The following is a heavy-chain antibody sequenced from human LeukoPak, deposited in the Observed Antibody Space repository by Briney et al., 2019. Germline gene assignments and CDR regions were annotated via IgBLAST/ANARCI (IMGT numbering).Heavy chain of an antibody. CDR1: GVTVSSNY. J-gene: IGHJ4*02. CDR3: EGSDLAEVDY. CDR2: IYSGGSA. Sequence: GESLTLSCAASGVTVSSNYMSWVRQAPGKGLEWISDIYSGGSAYYAASLKGRFTISRDNSKNKLYLEMNTLRAEDTAVYYCEGSDLAEVDYWGRGTLVTVSS. D-gene: IGHD3-10*01. V-gene: IGHV3-53*01.